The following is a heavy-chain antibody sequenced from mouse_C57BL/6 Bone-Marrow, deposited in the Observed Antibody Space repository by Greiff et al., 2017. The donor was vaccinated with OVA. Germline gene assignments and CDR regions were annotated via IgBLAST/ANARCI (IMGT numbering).Heavy chain of an antibody. CDR3: ARHGDSSGPFAY. D-gene: IGHD3-2*02. V-gene: IGHV5-6*02. J-gene: IGHJ3*01. CDR2: ISSGGSYT. CDR1: GFTFSSYG. Sequence: DVMLVESGGDLVKPGGSLKLSCAASGFTFSSYGMSWVRQTPDKRLEWVATISSGGSYTYYPDSVKGRFTISRDNAKNTLYLQMSSLKSEDTAMYYCARHGDSSGPFAYWGEGTLVTVSA.